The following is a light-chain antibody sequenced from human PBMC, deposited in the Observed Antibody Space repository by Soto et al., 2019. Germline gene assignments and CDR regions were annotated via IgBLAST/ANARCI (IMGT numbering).Light chain of an antibody. CDR2: GAS. CDR3: QQYYDWPT. CDR1: QSVSSD. Sequence: EIVMTQSPATLSVSPGERATLSCRASQSVSSDLAWYHQKPGQAPRLLIYGASTRATGIPARFSGSGSGTEFTLSINRLQSEDFAVYFCQQYYDWPTFGQGTKVDIK. V-gene: IGKV3-15*01. J-gene: IGKJ1*01.